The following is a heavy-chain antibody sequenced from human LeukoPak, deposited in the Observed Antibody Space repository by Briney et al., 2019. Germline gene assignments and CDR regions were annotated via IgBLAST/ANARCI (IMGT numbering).Heavy chain of an antibody. CDR3: ARGSRETLGAPTSFDY. CDR2: TWYDGNNK. D-gene: IGHD2/OR15-2a*01. Sequence: GRSLRLSCAASGFTSINYGMHWVRQTPGKGLEWVAVTWYDGNNKYYADSVKGRFTISRDNSKNSLYLQMNSLRAEDTAVYYCARGSRETLGAPTSFDYWGQGTLVTVSS. V-gene: IGHV3-33*01. J-gene: IGHJ4*02. CDR1: GFTSINYG.